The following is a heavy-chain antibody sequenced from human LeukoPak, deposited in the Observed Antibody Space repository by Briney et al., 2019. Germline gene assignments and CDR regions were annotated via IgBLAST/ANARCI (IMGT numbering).Heavy chain of an antibody. J-gene: IGHJ6*02. Sequence: GGSLRLSCAASGFTFSSYGMHWVRQAPGKGLEWVAVISYDGSNKYYADSVKGRFTISRDNSKNTLYLQMNSLRAEDTAVYYCARESFCSSTSCYIPSLYYYYYYGMDVWGQGTTVTVSS. V-gene: IGHV3-30*03. CDR2: ISYDGSNK. D-gene: IGHD2-2*02. CDR1: GFTFSSYG. CDR3: ARESFCSSTSCYIPSLYYYYYYGMDV.